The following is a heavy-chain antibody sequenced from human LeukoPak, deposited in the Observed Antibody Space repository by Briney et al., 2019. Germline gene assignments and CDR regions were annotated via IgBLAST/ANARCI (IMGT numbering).Heavy chain of an antibody. CDR2: INHSGST. V-gene: IGHV4-34*01. Sequence: SETLSHTCAVYGGSFSGYYWSWIRQPPGKGLEWIGEINHSGSTNYNPSLKSRVTISVDTSKNQFSLKLSSVTAADTAVYYCARRRRIVGATPGAFVIWGQGTMVTVSS. CDR1: GGSFSGYY. CDR3: ARRRRIVGATPGAFVI. D-gene: IGHD1-26*01. J-gene: IGHJ3*02.